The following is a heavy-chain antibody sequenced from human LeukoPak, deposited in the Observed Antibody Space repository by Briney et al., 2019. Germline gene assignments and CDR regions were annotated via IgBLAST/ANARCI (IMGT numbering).Heavy chain of an antibody. CDR2: INPSGGST. D-gene: IGHD3-22*01. CDR3: ARDSSVVLITRFDL. V-gene: IGHV1-46*01. CDR1: GYTFTSYY. Sequence: VASVKVSCKASGYTFTSYYMHWVRQAPGQGLEWMGIINPSGGSTSYAQKFQGRVTMTRDMSTSTAYMELRSLRSDDTAVYYCARDSSVVLITRFDLWGRGTLVTVS. J-gene: IGHJ2*01.